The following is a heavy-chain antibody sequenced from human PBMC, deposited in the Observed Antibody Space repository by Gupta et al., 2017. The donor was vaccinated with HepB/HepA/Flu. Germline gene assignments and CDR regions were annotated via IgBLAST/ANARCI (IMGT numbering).Heavy chain of an antibody. V-gene: IGHV2-70*15. CDR1: GFSLSTSGMC. D-gene: IGHD5-24*01. Sequence: QVTLRESGPALVKPTQTLTLTCTFSGFSLSTSGMCVSWLRQPPGKALEWLARIDWDDDKYYSTSLKTRLTISKDTSKNQVVLTMTNMDPVDTATYYCARIGRDDYNFYFDYWGQGTLVTVSS. CDR3: ARIGRDDYNFYFDY. J-gene: IGHJ4*02. CDR2: IDWDDDK.